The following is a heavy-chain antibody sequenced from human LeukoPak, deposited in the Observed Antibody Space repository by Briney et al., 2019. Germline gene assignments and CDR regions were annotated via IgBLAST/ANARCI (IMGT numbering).Heavy chain of an antibody. CDR1: GGSISSGGYS. CDR3: ARGGDYYGSGSYLATRRVYYFDY. D-gene: IGHD3-10*01. CDR2: IYHSGST. V-gene: IGHV4-30-2*01. J-gene: IGHJ4*02. Sequence: PSQTLSLTCAVSGGSISSGGYSWRWLRQPPGKGLEWIGYIYHSGSTYYNPSLKSRVTISVDRSKNQFSLKLSSVTAADTAVYHCARGGDYYGSGSYLATRRVYYFDYWGQGTLVTVSS.